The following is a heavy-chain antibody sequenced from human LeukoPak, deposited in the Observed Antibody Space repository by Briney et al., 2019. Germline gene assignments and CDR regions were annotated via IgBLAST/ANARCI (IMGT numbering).Heavy chain of an antibody. CDR2: INPNSGVT. CDR1: GYTFTGYY. V-gene: IGHV1-2*02. J-gene: IGHJ3*02. Sequence: GASVKVSCKASGYTFTGYYMHWVRQAPGQGLEWRGWINPNSGVTNYSQQFQGRVTMTRDTSISTAYMELSRLRSDDTAVYYCARGGVPGAFDIWGQGTMVTVSS. D-gene: IGHD1-26*01. CDR3: ARGGVPGAFDI.